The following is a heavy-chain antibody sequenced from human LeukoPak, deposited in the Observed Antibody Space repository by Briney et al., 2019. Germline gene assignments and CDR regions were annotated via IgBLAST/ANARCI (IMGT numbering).Heavy chain of an antibody. D-gene: IGHD2-15*01. CDR1: GFTFDDYA. V-gene: IGHV3-23*01. Sequence: PGRSLRLSCAASGFTFDDYAMHWARQVPGKGPEWVSGISGSGGSTYYADSVKRRFTISRDNSKNTLYLQMNSLRAEDTAVYYCAVLVVAATPPIDYWGQGTLVTVSS. CDR2: ISGSGGST. CDR3: AVLVVAATPPIDY. J-gene: IGHJ4*02.